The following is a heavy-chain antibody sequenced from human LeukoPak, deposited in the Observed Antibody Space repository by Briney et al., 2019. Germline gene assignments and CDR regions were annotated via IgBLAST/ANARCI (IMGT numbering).Heavy chain of an antibody. D-gene: IGHD3-22*01. Sequence: GSLRLSCVGSGFTFSSYHMNWVRQAPGKGLEWVAFISSSSSTIYYADSVKGRFTISRDNAKNSLYLQTNSLRVEDTAVYYCARAQYYSDNTGYYYLHYWGQGTLVTVFS. CDR2: ISSSSSTI. CDR1: GFTFSSYH. J-gene: IGHJ4*02. V-gene: IGHV3-48*01. CDR3: ARAQYYSDNTGYYYLHY.